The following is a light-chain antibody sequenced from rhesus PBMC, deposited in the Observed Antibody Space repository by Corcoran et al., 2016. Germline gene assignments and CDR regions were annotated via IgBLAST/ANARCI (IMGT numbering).Light chain of an antibody. Sequence: DIQMTQSPSSLSASVGDRVIITCQASQGISNHVAWYPPKPGKVPKLRIYKASTLQSGVPSRCSGSGSGAEFTLTISSLQPGCFATYYCQHGYGTPPLTFGGGTKVGLK. CDR1: QGISNH. CDR3: QHGYGTPPLT. J-gene: IGKJ4*01. V-gene: IGKV1-25*01. CDR2: KAS.